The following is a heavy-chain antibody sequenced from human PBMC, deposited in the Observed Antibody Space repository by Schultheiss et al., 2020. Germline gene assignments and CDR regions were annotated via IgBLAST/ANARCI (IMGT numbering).Heavy chain of an antibody. CDR2: IYYSGST. J-gene: IGHJ4*02. CDR3: AGIEMATIFDY. V-gene: IGHV4-59*04. Sequence: SETLSLICTVSGGSISSYYWSWIRQPAGKGLEWIGYIYYSGSTYYNPSLKSRVTISVDTSKNQFSLKLSSVTAADTAVYYCAGIEMATIFDYWGQGTLVTVSS. CDR1: GGSISSYY. D-gene: IGHD5-24*01.